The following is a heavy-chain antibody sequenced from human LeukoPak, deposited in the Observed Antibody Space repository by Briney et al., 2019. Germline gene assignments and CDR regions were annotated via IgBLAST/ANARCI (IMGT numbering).Heavy chain of an antibody. CDR2: IYYSGST. D-gene: IGHD3-22*01. J-gene: IGHJ5*02. V-gene: IGHV4-59*08. CDR1: GGSISSYY. CDR3: ARPYYYDSRIDP. Sequence: SETLSLTCTVSGGSISSYYWSWIRQPPGKGLEWIGYIYYSGSTNYNPSLKSRVTISVDTSKNQFSLRLSSVTAADTAVYYCARPYYYDSRIDPWGQGTLVTVSS.